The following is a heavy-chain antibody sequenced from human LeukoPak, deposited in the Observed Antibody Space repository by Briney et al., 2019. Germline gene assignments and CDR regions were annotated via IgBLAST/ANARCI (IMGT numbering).Heavy chain of an antibody. CDR3: ARAYYDILTGYQPYYYYYYMDV. V-gene: IGHV1-69*13. D-gene: IGHD3-9*01. CDR2: IIPIFGTA. J-gene: IGHJ6*03. Sequence: GASVKVSCKASGGTFSSYAISWVRQAPGQGLEWMGGIIPIFGTANYAQKFQGRVTITADESTSTAYMELSSLRSEDTAVYYCARAYYDILTGYQPYYYYYYMDVWGKGTTVTISS. CDR1: GGTFSSYA.